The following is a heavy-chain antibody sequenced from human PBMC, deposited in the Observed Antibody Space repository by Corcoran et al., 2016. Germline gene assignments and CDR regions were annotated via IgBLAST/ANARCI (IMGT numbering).Heavy chain of an antibody. CDR3: ARSNPLGDYYYGMDV. J-gene: IGHJ6*02. Sequence: QVQLVQSGAEVKKPGASVKVSCKASGYTFTSYYMHWVRQAPGQGLEWMGIINPRGGSTSYEQKFQGRVTMTRDTSTSTVYMELSSLRYEDTAVYYCARSNPLGDYYYGMDVWGQGTTVTVSS. CDR2: INPRGGST. D-gene: IGHD4-4*01. CDR1: GYTFTSYY. V-gene: IGHV1-46*01.